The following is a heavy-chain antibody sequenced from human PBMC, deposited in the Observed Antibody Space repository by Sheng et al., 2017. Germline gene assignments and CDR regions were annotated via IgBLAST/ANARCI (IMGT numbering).Heavy chain of an antibody. CDR2: IYHSGST. V-gene: IGHV4-38-2*01. CDR3: ARVRSYDFWSGKYFDY. J-gene: IGHJ4*02. CDR1: GYSISSGYY. Sequence: QVQLQESGPGLVKPSETLSLTCAVSGYSISSGYYWGWIRQPPGKGLEWIGSIYHSGSTYYNPSLKSRVTISVDTSKNQFSLKLSSVTAADTAVYYCARVRSYDFWSGKYFDYWSQGTLVTVSS. D-gene: IGHD3-3*01.